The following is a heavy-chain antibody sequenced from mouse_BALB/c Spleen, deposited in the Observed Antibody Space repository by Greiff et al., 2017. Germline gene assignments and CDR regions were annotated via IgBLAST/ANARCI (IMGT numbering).Heavy chain of an antibody. CDR3: ARQTYYGTSMDY. V-gene: IGHV5-6*02. Sequence: EVMLVESGGDLVKPGGSLKLSCAASGFTFSSYGMSWVRQTPDKRLEWVATISSGGSYTYYPDSVKGRFTISRDNAKNTLYLQMSSLMSEDTAMYYCARQTYYGTSMDYWGQGTSVTVSS. D-gene: IGHD1-1*01. CDR1: GFTFSSYG. J-gene: IGHJ4*01. CDR2: ISSGGSYT.